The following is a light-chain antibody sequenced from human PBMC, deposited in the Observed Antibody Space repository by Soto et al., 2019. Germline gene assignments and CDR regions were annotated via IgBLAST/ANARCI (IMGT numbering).Light chain of an antibody. CDR1: QSVSSN. CDR3: QQYNNWPLT. V-gene: IGKV3-15*01. J-gene: IGKJ4*01. Sequence: EIVMTQSPATLSVSPGERATLSCRASQSVSSNLAWYQQKPGQAPRLLIYGASTRATDIPARFSGSGSGTEFTLTISSLQSEDSAVYYCQQYNNWPLTFGGGTKVEIK. CDR2: GAS.